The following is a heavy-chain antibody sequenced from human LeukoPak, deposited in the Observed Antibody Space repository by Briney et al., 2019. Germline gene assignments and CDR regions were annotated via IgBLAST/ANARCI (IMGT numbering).Heavy chain of an antibody. CDR3: ARHYHSPPAFIAAAGTDHYYYGMDV. CDR2: IYPGDSDT. D-gene: IGHD6-13*01. V-gene: IGHV5-51*01. J-gene: IGHJ6*02. CDR1: GYSFTSYW. Sequence: GESLKISCKGSGYSFTSYWIGWVRQMPGKGLEWMGIIYPGDSDTRYSPSFQGQVTISADKSISTAYLQWSSLKASDTAMYYCARHYHSPPAFIAAAGTDHYYYGMDVWGQGTTVTVSS.